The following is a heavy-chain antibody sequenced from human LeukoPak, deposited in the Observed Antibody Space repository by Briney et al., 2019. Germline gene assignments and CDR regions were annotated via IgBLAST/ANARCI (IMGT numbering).Heavy chain of an antibody. D-gene: IGHD5-18*01. Sequence: SETLSLTCAVYGGSFSGYYWSWIRQPPGKGLEWIGEINHSGSTNYNPSLKSRVTISVDTSKNQFSLKLSSVTAADTAVYYCARGVWDTAMVFDYWGQGTLVTVSS. CDR3: ARGVWDTAMVFDY. V-gene: IGHV4-34*01. CDR2: INHSGST. J-gene: IGHJ4*02. CDR1: GGSFSGYY.